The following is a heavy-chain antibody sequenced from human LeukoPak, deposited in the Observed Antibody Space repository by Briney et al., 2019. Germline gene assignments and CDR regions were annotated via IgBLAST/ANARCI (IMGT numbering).Heavy chain of an antibody. CDR1: GFIVSSNY. V-gene: IGHV3-66*01. CDR2: IYSGGST. D-gene: IGHD6-13*01. J-gene: IGHJ6*03. CDR3: ARDPGRVSWYASYYYYYYMDV. Sequence: GGSLRLSCAASGFIVSSNYMSWVRQAPGKGLEWVSVIYSGGSTYYADSVKGRVTISIDNYKNTLYLQMNSLRAEDTAVYYCARDPGRVSWYASYYYYYYMDVWGKGTTVTISS.